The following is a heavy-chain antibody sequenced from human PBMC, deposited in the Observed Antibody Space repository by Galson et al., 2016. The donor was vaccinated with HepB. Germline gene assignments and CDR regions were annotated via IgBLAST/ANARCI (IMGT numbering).Heavy chain of an antibody. J-gene: IGHJ4*02. D-gene: IGHD3-10*01. Sequence: QAPGKGLEWVAVISYDGSTKYYADSVKGRFTISRDNSKNTLNLQMHSLRAEDTAVYYCARDEDDPSYTIDFWGQGTLVSVSS. CDR2: ISYDGSTK. CDR3: ARDEDDPSYTIDF. V-gene: IGHV3-30*03.